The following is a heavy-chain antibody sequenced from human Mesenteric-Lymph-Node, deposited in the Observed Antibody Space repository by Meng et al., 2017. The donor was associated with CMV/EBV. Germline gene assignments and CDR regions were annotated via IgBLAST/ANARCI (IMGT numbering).Heavy chain of an antibody. V-gene: IGHV1-69*04. J-gene: IGHJ6*02. D-gene: IGHD2/OR15-2a*01. Sequence: SVKVSCKASGGTFSSYAISWVRQAPGQGLEWMGRIIPILGIANYAQKFQGRVTITADKSTSTAYMELSSLRSEDTAVYYYARSFRKYYYGMDVRGQGTTVTVSS. CDR3: ARSFRKYYYGMDV. CDR1: GGTFSSYA. CDR2: IIPILGIA.